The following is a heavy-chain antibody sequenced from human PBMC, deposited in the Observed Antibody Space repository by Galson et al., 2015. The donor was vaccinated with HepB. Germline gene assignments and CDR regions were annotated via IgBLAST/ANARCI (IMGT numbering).Heavy chain of an antibody. CDR1: GFTFSNAW. V-gene: IGHV3-15*01. CDR3: TPAHESWGVRAFDI. CDR2: IKSKTDGGTT. Sequence: SLRLSCAASGFTFSNAWMSWVRQAPGKGLEWVGRIKSKTDGGTTDYAAPVKGRFTISRDDSKNTLYLQMNSLKTEDTAVYYCTPAHESWGVRAFDIWGQGTMVTVSS. J-gene: IGHJ3*02. D-gene: IGHD3-16*01.